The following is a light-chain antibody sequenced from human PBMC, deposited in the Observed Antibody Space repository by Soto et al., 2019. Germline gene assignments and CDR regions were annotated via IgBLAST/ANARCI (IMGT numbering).Light chain of an antibody. Sequence: DIQMTQSPSSLSASVGDRVTITCRASQTISTYLNWYRQKPGKAPEVLIYDSSRLQSRVPSRFSGSGSGTDFTLTISGLPPEDLATYFCQQSYSAPWTFGQGTKVEI. CDR2: DSS. CDR1: QTISTY. J-gene: IGKJ1*01. V-gene: IGKV1-39*01. CDR3: QQSYSAPWT.